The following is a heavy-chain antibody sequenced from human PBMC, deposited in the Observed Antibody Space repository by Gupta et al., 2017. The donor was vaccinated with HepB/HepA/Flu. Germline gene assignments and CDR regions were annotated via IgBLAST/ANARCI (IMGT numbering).Heavy chain of an antibody. CDR1: GYTFTSYG. J-gene: IGHJ4*02. CDR3: ARSPTSGRYYYDSSGYYAD. CDR2: ISAYNGNT. Sequence: QVQLVQSGAEVKKPGASVKVSCKASGYTFTSYGIRWVRQAPGQGLEWMGWISAYNGNTNYAQKLQGRVTMTTDTSTSTAYMELRSLRSDDTAVYYCARSPTSGRYYYDSSGYYADWGQGTLVTVSS. D-gene: IGHD3-22*01. V-gene: IGHV1-18*01.